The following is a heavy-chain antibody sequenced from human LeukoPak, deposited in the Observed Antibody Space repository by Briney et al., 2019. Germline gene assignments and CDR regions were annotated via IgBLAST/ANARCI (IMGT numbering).Heavy chain of an antibody. CDR2: TYYSGNT. CDR1: SGSISNSSYF. D-gene: IGHD3-3*01. J-gene: IGHJ3*01. CDR3: ARHPRVVTTAYGAFDV. Sequence: PSETLSLTCTVSSGSISNSSYFWGWIRQPPGKGLEWIGSTYYSGNTYYNPSLKTRVTISVDTSKNQFSLRLTSVTAADTAVYYCARHPRVVTTAYGAFDVWGQGTMVTVSS. V-gene: IGHV4-39*01.